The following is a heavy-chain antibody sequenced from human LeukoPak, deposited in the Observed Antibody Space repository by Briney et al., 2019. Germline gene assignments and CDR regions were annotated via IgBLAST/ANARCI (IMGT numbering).Heavy chain of an antibody. V-gene: IGHV3-23*01. CDR1: GFTFTSYA. CDR2: ISSSGGST. J-gene: IGHJ4*02. CDR3: AKDPVGSSWFFDY. Sequence: PGGSLRLSCAASGFTFTSYAMSWVRQAPGKGLEWVSAISSSGGSTYYADSVKGRFTISRDNSKNTLYLQMNSLRAEDTAVYYCAKDPVGSSWFFDYWGQGTLVTVSS. D-gene: IGHD6-13*01.